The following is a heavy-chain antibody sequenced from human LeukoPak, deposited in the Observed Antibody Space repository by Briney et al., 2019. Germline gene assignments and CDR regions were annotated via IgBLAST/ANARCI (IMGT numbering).Heavy chain of an antibody. CDR1: GFTFNIYG. Sequence: GGSLRLSCAASGFTFNIYGMHWVRQAPGKGLEWVAFISLDGGTNYYADSVKGRFTISRDNSKNTVSLEMNSLRAEDTAVYYCAKPASRTVTAFGYFQRWGQGTLVTVSS. J-gene: IGHJ1*01. CDR2: ISLDGGTN. V-gene: IGHV3-30*02. CDR3: AKPASRTVTAFGYFQR. D-gene: IGHD4-17*01.